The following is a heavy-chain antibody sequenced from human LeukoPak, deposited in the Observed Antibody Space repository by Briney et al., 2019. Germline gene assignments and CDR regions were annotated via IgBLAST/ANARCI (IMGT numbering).Heavy chain of an antibody. Sequence: SETLSLTCTVSGGSINSGANYWAWISQPPGKGLEWIGTIYYSGSTYYNPSLNSRVTMSLDTSKNQFSLKLSSVTAADTAVYYCARDSRGYSGYDYRSLYYYYMDVWGKGTTVTVSS. V-gene: IGHV4-39*07. CDR2: IYYSGST. CDR1: GGSINSGANY. J-gene: IGHJ6*03. D-gene: IGHD5-12*01. CDR3: ARDSRGYSGYDYRSLYYYYMDV.